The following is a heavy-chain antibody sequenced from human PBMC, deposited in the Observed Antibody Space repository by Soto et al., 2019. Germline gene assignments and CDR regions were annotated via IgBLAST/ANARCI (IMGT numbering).Heavy chain of an antibody. CDR2: LNDSGST. D-gene: IGHD4-17*01. CDR1: GYLIRSVYS. J-gene: IGHJ5*02. CDR3: ARGTLTTYKWFDP. Sequence: SETLSLTCALSGYLIRSVYSWGWVPQSPGKGLAWLGSLNDSGSTFYNPSIKRRLPLSVDTSKNQLSLELHSVTAADKAIYYCARGTLTTYKWFDPWGQGALATVSS. V-gene: IGHV4-38-2*01.